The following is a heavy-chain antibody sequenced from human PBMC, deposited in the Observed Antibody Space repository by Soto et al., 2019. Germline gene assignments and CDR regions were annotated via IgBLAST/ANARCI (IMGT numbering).Heavy chain of an antibody. CDR3: ARDRYIVVVPAATTYGMDV. J-gene: IGHJ6*02. V-gene: IGHV1-2*04. D-gene: IGHD2-2*01. CDR1: GYTFTGYY. Sequence: ASVKVSCKASGYTFTGYYMHWVRQAPGQGLEWMGWINPNSGGTNYAQKFQGWVTMTRDTSISTAYMELSRLRSDDTAVYYCARDRYIVVVPAATTYGMDVWCQGTTVTVSS. CDR2: INPNSGGT.